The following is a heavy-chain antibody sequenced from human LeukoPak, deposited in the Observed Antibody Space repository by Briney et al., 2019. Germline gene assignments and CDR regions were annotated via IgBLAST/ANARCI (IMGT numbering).Heavy chain of an antibody. CDR3: ASGDRFLELGDDAFDI. Sequence: ASVKVSCKVSGYTFTDYYMHWVQQAPGKGLEWMGLVDPEDGETIYAEKFQGRVTITADTSTDTAYMELSSLRSEDTAVYYCASGDRFLELGDDAFDIWGQGTMVTVSS. V-gene: IGHV1-69-2*01. CDR2: VDPEDGET. J-gene: IGHJ3*02. D-gene: IGHD1-7*01. CDR1: GYTFTDYY.